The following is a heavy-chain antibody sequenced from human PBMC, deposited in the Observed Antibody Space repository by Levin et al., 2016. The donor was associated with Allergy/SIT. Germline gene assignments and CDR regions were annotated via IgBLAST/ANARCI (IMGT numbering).Heavy chain of an antibody. J-gene: IGHJ6*02. D-gene: IGHD6-19*01. CDR2: ISAYNGNT. Sequence: ASVKVSCKASGYTFTNYGISWVRQAPGQGLEWMGWISAYNGNTNYAQKLQGRVTMTTDTSTRTAYMELRSLRSDDTAVYYCARDRRIAVVVGGMDVWGQGTTVTVSS. CDR3: ARDRRIAVVVGGMDV. CDR1: GYTFTNYG. V-gene: IGHV1-18*01.